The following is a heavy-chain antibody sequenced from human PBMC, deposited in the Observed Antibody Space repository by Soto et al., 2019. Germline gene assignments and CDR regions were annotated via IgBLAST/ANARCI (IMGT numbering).Heavy chain of an antibody. D-gene: IGHD3-3*01. CDR1: GGSFNGYY. CDR2: INHSKIT. V-gene: IGHV4-34*02. J-gene: IGHJ4*02. Sequence: QVQLQQWGSGLLRPSETLSLTCGVHGGSFNGYYWTWIRQAPGKGLDWIGEINHSKITNYNPSLKTRVTISLDTSKRQISLDLRSVTAADTAVYYCARLCLWSGFYCWDPRGFDFWGPGTLVTVSS. CDR3: ARLCLWSGFYCWDPRGFDF.